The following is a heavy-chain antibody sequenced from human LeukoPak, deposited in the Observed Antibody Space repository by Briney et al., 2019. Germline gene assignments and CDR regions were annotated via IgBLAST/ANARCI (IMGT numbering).Heavy chain of an antibody. V-gene: IGHV3-30-3*01. J-gene: IGHJ4*02. CDR1: RFTFSYYP. CDR2: ISYDGSNQ. CDR3: ARPIDNGSWSYYFEY. D-gene: IGHD3-10*01. Sequence: GGSLRLSCAASRFTFSYYPMHWVRQAPGEGLEWVAVISYDGSNQYYADSVKGRFTISRGNSKNTLSLQVNSLRPEDTAVYYCARPIDNGSWSYYFEYWGQGTLVTVSS.